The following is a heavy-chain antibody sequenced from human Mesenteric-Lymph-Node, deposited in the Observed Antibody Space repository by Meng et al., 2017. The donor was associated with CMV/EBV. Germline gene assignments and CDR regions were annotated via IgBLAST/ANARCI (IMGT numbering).Heavy chain of an antibody. CDR1: GYTFTGYY. D-gene: IGHD2-2*01. V-gene: IGHV1-2*06. CDR3: ARGRYCSSTSCYPFDY. CDR2: INSNTGGT. Sequence: GYTFTGYYMHWVRQSPGQRLEGMGRINSNTGGTNYAQKFQSRVTMTRDTSISTAYMKLSRLTSDDTAVYYCARGRYCSSTSCYPFDYWGQGTLVTVSS. J-gene: IGHJ4*02.